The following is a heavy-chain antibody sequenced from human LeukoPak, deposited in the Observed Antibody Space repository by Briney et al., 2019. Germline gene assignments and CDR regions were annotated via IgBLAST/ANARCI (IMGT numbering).Heavy chain of an antibody. V-gene: IGHV3-30*19. Sequence: PGGSLRLSCTAPGFTFSSYAIHWVRQAPGKGLEWVAVISYDGSNKYYADSVKGRFTISRDNSKNTLYLQMNSLRAEDTAVYYCARAVVMLIDYWGQGTLVTVSS. D-gene: IGHD3-16*01. CDR2: ISYDGSNK. J-gene: IGHJ4*02. CDR3: ARAVVMLIDY. CDR1: GFTFSSYA.